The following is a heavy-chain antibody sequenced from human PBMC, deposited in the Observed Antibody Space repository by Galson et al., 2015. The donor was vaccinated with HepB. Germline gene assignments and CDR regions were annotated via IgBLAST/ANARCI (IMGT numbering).Heavy chain of an antibody. Sequence: SLRLSCAASGFTFSGSAIHWVRQTSGKGLEWVGRIGSKANNYATAYAASVKGRFTISRDNAKNSLYLQMNSLRAEDTALYYCAKDQNRGRDYGGNSEFDYWGQGTLVTVSS. V-gene: IGHV3-73*01. CDR3: AKDQNRGRDYGGNSEFDY. CDR1: GFTFSGSA. CDR2: IGSKANNYAT. D-gene: IGHD4-23*01. J-gene: IGHJ4*02.